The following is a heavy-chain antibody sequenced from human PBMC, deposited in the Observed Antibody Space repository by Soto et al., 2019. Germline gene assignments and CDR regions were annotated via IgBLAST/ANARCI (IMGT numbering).Heavy chain of an antibody. Sequence: EVQLVESGGGLVQPGGSLRLSCAASGFTFSSYSMNWVRQAPGTGLEWLSYISSSSSTIYYADSVKGLFTISRDTAKNSLYLQMNSLRAEDTAVYYCAREGSSCDSLNWVDPRGQGTLVTVSS. CDR2: ISSSSSTI. V-gene: IGHV3-48*01. J-gene: IGHJ5*02. CDR1: GFTFSSYS. D-gene: IGHD2-21*01. CDR3: AREGSSCDSLNWVDP.